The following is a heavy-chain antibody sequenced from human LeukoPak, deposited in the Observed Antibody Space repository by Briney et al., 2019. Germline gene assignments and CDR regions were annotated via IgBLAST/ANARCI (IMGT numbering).Heavy chain of an antibody. J-gene: IGHJ4*02. V-gene: IGHV3-48*03. CDR3: ARAGPQDSSGYYRYYFDY. CDR1: GFTFSSYE. D-gene: IGHD3-22*01. CDR2: IISSGSTI. Sequence: PGGSLRLSCAASGFTFSSYEMNWVRQAPGKGLEWVSYIISSGSTIYYADSVKGRFTISRDNAKNSLYLQMNSLRAEDTAVYYCARAGPQDSSGYYRYYFDYWGQGTLVTVSS.